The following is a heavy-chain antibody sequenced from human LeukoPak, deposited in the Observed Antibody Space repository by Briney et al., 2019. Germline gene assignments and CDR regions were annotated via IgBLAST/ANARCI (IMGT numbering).Heavy chain of an antibody. V-gene: IGHV4-39*01. CDR1: GGSISSSIYY. Sequence: PSETLSLTCTVSGGSISSSIYYWGWIRQPPGKGLEWIGSIYYSGNTYYNPSLKSRVTMSVDTSKNQFSLKLSSVTAADTAVYYCARLTHSVDYWGQGTLVTVSS. J-gene: IGHJ4*02. CDR3: ARLTHSVDY. CDR2: IYYSGNT.